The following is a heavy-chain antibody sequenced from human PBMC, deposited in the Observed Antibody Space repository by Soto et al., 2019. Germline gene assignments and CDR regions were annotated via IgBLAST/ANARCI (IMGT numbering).Heavy chain of an antibody. V-gene: IGHV6-1*01. CDR3: ARELFGVVIISYYYYMDV. CDR2: TYYRSEWYN. D-gene: IGHD3-3*01. CDR1: GDSVSSNSAA. J-gene: IGHJ6*03. Sequence: PSQTLSLTCAISGDSVSSNSAAWNWIRQSPSRGLEWLGRTYYRSEWYNDYAVSVKSRITINPDTSKNQSSLQLNSVTPEDTAVYYCARELFGVVIISYYYYMDVWGKGTTVTVSS.